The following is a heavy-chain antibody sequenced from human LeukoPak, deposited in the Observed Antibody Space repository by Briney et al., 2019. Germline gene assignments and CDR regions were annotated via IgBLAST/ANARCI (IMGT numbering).Heavy chain of an antibody. V-gene: IGHV3-30*03. CDR2: ISYDGSNK. J-gene: IGHJ4*02. CDR3: VPWESSGWPDVDY. Sequence: PGMSLRLSCAASGFTFSSYGMHWVRQAPGKGLEWVAVISYDGSNKYSADSVKGRFTISRDNSKNTLYLQMNSLRAEDTAVYYRVPWESSGWPDVDYWGQGTLVTVSS. CDR1: GFTFSSYG. D-gene: IGHD6-19*01.